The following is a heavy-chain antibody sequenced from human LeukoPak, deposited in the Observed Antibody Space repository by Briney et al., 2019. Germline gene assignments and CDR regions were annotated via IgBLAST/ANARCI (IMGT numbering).Heavy chain of an antibody. CDR3: ARDWSAGRLFDY. D-gene: IGHD6-13*01. J-gene: IGHJ4*02. V-gene: IGHV3-48*03. CDR1: GFTFSSYE. CDR2: ISSSGSTI. Sequence: GGSLRLSCAASGFTFSSYEMNWVRQAPGKGLEWVSYISSSGSTIYYADSVKGRFAISRDNAKNSLYLQMNSLRAEDTAVYYCARDWSAGRLFDYWGQGPLVTVSS.